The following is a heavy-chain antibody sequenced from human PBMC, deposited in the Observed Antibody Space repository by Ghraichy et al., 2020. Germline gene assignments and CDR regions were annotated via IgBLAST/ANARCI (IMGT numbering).Heavy chain of an antibody. J-gene: IGHJ4*02. CDR1: GDSVSSNSVA. D-gene: IGHD4-17*01. Sequence: SQTLSLTCAISGDSVSSNSVAWSWIRQSPSRGLEWLGRTYYRSKWYSGYTISVKGRVTINPDTSKNQFSLQSNSVTPEDTAVYYCARSHYRDYSFVFDSWVQGTLVTVSS. CDR3: ARSHYRDYSFVFDS. V-gene: IGHV6-1*01. CDR2: TYYRSKWYS.